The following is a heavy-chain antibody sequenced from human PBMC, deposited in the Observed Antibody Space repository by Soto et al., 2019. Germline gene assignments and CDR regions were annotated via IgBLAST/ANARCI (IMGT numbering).Heavy chain of an antibody. CDR2: ISYDGSNK. CDR1: GFTFSSYG. D-gene: IGHD3-3*01. J-gene: IGHJ6*02. V-gene: IGHV3-30*18. Sequence: GGSLRLSCAASGFTFSSYGMHWVRQAPGKGLEWVAVISYDGSNKYYADSVKGRFTISRDNSKNTLYLQMNSLRAEDTAVYYCAKSPYYDFWSGYYGYGMDVWGQGTTVTVSS. CDR3: AKSPYYDFWSGYYGYGMDV.